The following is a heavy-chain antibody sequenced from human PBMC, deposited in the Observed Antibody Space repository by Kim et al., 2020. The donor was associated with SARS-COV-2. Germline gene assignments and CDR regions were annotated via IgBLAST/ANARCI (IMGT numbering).Heavy chain of an antibody. D-gene: IGHD6-13*01. CDR1: GFTFSSYG. CDR2: ISYYGSNK. Sequence: GGSLRLSCAASGFTFSSYGMHWVRQAPGKGLEWVAVISYYGSNKYYADSVKGRFTISRDNSKNTLYLQMNSLRAEDTAVYYCAGSSSWYDAFDIWGQGTMVTVSS. V-gene: IGHV3-30*03. J-gene: IGHJ3*02. CDR3: AGSSSWYDAFDI.